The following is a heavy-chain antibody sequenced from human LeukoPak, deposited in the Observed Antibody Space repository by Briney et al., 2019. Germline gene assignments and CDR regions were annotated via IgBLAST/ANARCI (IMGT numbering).Heavy chain of an antibody. D-gene: IGHD3-22*01. CDR1: GFTFSSYG. CDR2: IWYDGSNK. Sequence: PGRSLRLSCAASGFTFSSYGMHWVRQAPGRGLEWVAVIWYDGSNKYYADSVKGRFTISRDNSKNTLYLQMNSLRAEDTAVYYCARDPGGYYYDSSGYDYHDAFDIWGQGTMVTVSS. CDR3: ARDPGGYYYDSSGYDYHDAFDI. V-gene: IGHV3-33*01. J-gene: IGHJ3*02.